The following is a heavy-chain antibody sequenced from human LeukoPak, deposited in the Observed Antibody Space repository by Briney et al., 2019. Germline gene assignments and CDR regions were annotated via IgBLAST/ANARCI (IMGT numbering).Heavy chain of an antibody. D-gene: IGHD6-19*01. V-gene: IGHV3-74*01. CDR1: GFSFSYYW. J-gene: IGHJ4*02. CDR2: IIGDGTRT. Sequence: GGSLRLSCAASGFSFSYYWMHWVRQGSGKGPVWVSRIIGDGTRTDYADSVKGRFTISRDNSKNTLYLQMNSLRAEDTAVYYCAKDYTSGWYDYWGQGTLVTVSS. CDR3: AKDYTSGWYDY.